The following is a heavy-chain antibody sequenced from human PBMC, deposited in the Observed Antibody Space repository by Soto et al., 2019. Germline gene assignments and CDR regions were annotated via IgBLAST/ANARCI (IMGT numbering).Heavy chain of an antibody. CDR1: GYTFIGYY. J-gene: IGHJ4*02. CDR2: INPNTGDT. V-gene: IGHV1-2*04. Sequence: ASVKVSCKASGYTFIGYYLHWVRQAPGQGLEWMGWINPNTGDTNYGQKFQGWVTMTRDTSISTAYMEVSRLKSDDTAVYYCARAGMAMAGTPFDFWGQGDLVTVSS. CDR3: ARAGMAMAGTPFDF. D-gene: IGHD6-19*01.